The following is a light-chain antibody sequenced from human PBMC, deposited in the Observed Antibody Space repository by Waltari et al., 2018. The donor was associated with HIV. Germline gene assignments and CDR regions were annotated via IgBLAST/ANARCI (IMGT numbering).Light chain of an antibody. CDR2: KAS. Sequence: DIQMTQSPSTLSASGGERVTITCRASQSISNWLAWYQQKPGKAPKLLIYKASTLESGVPSRFSGSGSETEFTLTISSLQPDDFATYYCQQFNSYSGAFGQGTKVEIK. CDR1: QSISNW. CDR3: QQFNSYSGA. J-gene: IGKJ1*01. V-gene: IGKV1-5*03.